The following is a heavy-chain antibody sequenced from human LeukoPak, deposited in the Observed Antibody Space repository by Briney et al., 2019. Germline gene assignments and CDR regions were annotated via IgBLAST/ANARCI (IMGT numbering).Heavy chain of an antibody. CDR3: ARVRGRNAFDI. V-gene: IGHV4-59*01. CDR1: GGSISSYY. J-gene: IGHJ3*02. Sequence: SETLSLTCTVSGGSISSYYWSWIRQPPGKGLEWIGYIYYSGSTNYNPSLKSRVTISVDTSKNQFPLKLSSVTAADTAVYYCARVRGRNAFDIWGQGTMVTVSS. CDR2: IYYSGST.